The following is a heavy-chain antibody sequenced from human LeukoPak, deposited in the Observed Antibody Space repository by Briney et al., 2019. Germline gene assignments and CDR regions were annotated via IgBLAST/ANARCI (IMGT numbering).Heavy chain of an antibody. J-gene: IGHJ5*02. Sequence: GGSLRPSGAASGFIFSQYSTNGVGKAPGKGLEWVSHIRSTGDTFYADSVKGRFTISRDNARNSLYLQMNSLRAEDTAMHYCARDAGNSGYGCDLWGQGTLVTVSS. CDR3: ARDAGNSGYGCDL. CDR2: IRSTGDT. V-gene: IGHV3-48*01. CDR1: GFIFSQYS. D-gene: IGHD5-12*01.